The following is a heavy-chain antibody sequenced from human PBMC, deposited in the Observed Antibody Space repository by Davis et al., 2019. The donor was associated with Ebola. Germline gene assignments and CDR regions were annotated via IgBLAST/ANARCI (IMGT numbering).Heavy chain of an antibody. V-gene: IGHV3-21*01. Sequence: GGSLRLSCAASGFTFSSYSMNWVRQAPGKGLEWVSSISSSSRYIYYGDSVKGRFTISRDNAKNFLSLRMNSLRAEDTAIYYCARPQTIAVAGTYGMDVWGKGTTVTVSS. CDR1: GFTFSSYS. D-gene: IGHD6-19*01. J-gene: IGHJ6*04. CDR3: ARPQTIAVAGTYGMDV. CDR2: ISSSSRYI.